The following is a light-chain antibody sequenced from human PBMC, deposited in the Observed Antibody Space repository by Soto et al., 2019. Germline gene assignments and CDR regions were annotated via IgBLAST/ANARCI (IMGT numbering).Light chain of an antibody. CDR2: NVN. V-gene: IGLV2-11*01. CDR1: SNDVGTYDY. CDR3: CSFTGSATYV. Sequence: QSALIQPPSVSGSPGQSVTISCTGTSNDVGTYDYVSWYQQHPGTVPKPMIYNVNTQPSGVPDRFSGSKSGNTASMTISGLQAEDEADYYCCSFTGSATYVFVTGTKVTVL. J-gene: IGLJ1*01.